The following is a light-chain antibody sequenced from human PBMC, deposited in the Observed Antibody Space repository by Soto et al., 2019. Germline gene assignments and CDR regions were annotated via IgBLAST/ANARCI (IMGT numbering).Light chain of an antibody. CDR2: DVS. V-gene: IGLV2-14*01. CDR1: SSDVGGYNY. Sequence: QSALTQPASVSGSPGQSITISCTGASSDVGGYNYVSWYQQHPGKAPKLMIYDVSNRPSGGSHRFSGSKSGNTASLTISGLQAEDEADYYCSSYTSSSADVFGTVTKVTVL. CDR3: SSYTSSSADV. J-gene: IGLJ1*01.